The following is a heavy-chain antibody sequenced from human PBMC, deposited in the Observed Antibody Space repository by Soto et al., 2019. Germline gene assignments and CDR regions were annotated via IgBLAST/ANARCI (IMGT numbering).Heavy chain of an antibody. V-gene: IGHV3-30*18. CDR3: AKSAHPATVTLYYFDY. D-gene: IGHD4-17*01. CDR1: GFNFKNYA. Sequence: QVQLVESGGGVVQPGRSLRLSCAASGFNFKNYAMHWVRQAPGKGLEWVTLISEDGSKKFFADSVKGRFTVSRDNSKNTVFLQMNSLKSEDTAVYYCAKSAHPATVTLYYFDYWGQGTLVTVSS. CDR2: ISEDGSKK. J-gene: IGHJ4*02.